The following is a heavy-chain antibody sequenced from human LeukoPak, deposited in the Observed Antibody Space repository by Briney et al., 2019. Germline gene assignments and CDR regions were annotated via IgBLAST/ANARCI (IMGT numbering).Heavy chain of an antibody. CDR3: ARGIEGYYDIPYYFDY. CDR2: IYYSGST. D-gene: IGHD3-9*01. V-gene: IGHV4-30-4*01. Sequence: SQTLSLTCTVSGGSISSGDYYWRWIRQPPRRGLEWIVYIYYSGSTYYNPSLKSRVTISVNTSKNQFSLKLSSVTAADTAVYYCARGIEGYYDIPYYFDYWGQGTLVTVSS. J-gene: IGHJ4*02. CDR1: GGSISSGDYY.